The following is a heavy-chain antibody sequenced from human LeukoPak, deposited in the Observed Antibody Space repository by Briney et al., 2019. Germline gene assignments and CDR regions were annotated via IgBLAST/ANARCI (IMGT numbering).Heavy chain of an antibody. Sequence: GGSLRRSCAASGFTSSSYWMHWVRRAPGKGPMWVSRINSDGTTSYADSVRGRFTISRDNAKNTLYLQMNSLRAEDTAVYYCARDRSYGMDVWGQGTTVTVSS. V-gene: IGHV3-74*01. CDR3: ARDRSYGMDV. CDR1: GFTSSSYW. J-gene: IGHJ6*02. CDR2: INSDGTT.